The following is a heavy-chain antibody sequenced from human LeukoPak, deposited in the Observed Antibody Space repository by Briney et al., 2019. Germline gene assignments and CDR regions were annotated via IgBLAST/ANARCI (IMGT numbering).Heavy chain of an antibody. CDR1: GYTFTTCG. V-gene: IGHV1-18*01. D-gene: IGHD3-22*01. Sequence: ASVKVSCEASGYTFTTCGLSWVRQAPGQGLEWMGWISVSTGNTRYAQKVQGRVTMTTDTSTSTAYMEVTNLRSDDTAVYCCVRDLGDDKSGVGYFDYWGQGTLVTVSS. CDR3: VRDLGDDKSGVGYFDY. J-gene: IGHJ4*02. CDR2: ISVSTGNT.